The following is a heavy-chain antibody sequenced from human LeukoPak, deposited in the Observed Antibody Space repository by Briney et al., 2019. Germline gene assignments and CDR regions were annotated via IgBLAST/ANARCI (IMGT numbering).Heavy chain of an antibody. CDR1: GFTFSTYA. CDR2: IRGGGGST. D-gene: IGHD2-2*01. Sequence: GGSLRLSCAASGFTFSTYAMTWVRQAPGRGLEWVSTIRGGGGSTYYADSVKGRFTISRDISKNTLYLQMNNLRADDTAVYYCAKLEKIGYCSSTSCKYFDYWGQGTLVTVSS. J-gene: IGHJ4*02. CDR3: AKLEKIGYCSSTSCKYFDY. V-gene: IGHV3-23*01.